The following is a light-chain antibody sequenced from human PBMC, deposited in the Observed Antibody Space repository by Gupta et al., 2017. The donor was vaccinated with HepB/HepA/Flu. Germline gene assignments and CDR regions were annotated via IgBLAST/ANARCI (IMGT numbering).Light chain of an antibody. CDR3: SSYTSSSCYV. J-gene: IGLJ1*01. CDR1: SSDVGGYNY. Sequence: QSALTQPASVSGSPGQSTTISCTGTSSDVGGYNYVPWYQQHPGKAPKLMIYDVSNRPSGVSNRFSGSKSGNTASLTISGLQAEDEADYYCSSYTSSSCYVFGTGTKVTVL. CDR2: DVS. V-gene: IGLV2-14*03.